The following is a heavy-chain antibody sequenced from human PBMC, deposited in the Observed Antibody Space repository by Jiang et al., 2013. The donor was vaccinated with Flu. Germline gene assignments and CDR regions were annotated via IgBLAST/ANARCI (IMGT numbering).Heavy chain of an antibody. V-gene: IGHV3-21*01. CDR1: GFTFSSYS. CDR2: ISSSSSYI. D-gene: IGHD6-13*01. J-gene: IGHJ5*02. CDR3: ARDKFSRAAGTDWFDP. Sequence: QLLESGGGLVKPGGSLRLSCAASGFTFSSYSMNWVRQAPGKGLEWVSSISSSSSYIYYADSVKGRFTISRDNAKNSLYLQMNSLRAEDTAVYYCARDKFSRAAGTDWFDPWGQGTLVTVSS.